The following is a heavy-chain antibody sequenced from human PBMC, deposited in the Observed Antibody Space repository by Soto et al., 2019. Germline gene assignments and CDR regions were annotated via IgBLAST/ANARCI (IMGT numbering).Heavy chain of an antibody. CDR3: QEEDGIPGSVPVSAFLLNLTADL. D-gene: IGHD2-2*01. J-gene: IGHJ2*01. Sequence: IRQPPGKGLEWVGSIYYSGKTHYNPSLKSRTTISVDRSRNQFSLQVSSVTAADTAVYFFQEEDGIPGSVPVSAFLLNLTADL. CDR2: IYYSGKT. V-gene: IGHV4-39*01.